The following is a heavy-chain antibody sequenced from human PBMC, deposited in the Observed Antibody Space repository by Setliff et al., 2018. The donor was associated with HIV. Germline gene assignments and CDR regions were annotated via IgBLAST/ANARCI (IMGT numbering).Heavy chain of an antibody. CDR3: ARPSLGIGGGSIFDF. V-gene: IGHV4-39*01. J-gene: IGHJ4*02. CDR2: IHYSGSI. CDR1: GASFSRGSYY. Sequence: PSETLSLTCTVSGASFSRGSYYWGWVRQSPGKGLEWIGNIHYSGSIYYNPSLKGRVTISVDTSKNQFALRLSSVTAADTAVYHCARPSLGIGGGSIFDFWGQGILVTVSS. D-gene: IGHD3-3*01.